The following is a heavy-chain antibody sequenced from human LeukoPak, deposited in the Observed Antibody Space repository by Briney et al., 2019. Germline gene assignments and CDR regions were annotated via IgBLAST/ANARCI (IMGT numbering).Heavy chain of an antibody. CDR1: GNIFTNYW. D-gene: IGHD3-10*01. J-gene: IGHJ4*02. CDR3: ARQSRDGSNTRGYFFDC. Sequence: GEALKILLWVSGNIFTNYWIGRGRQMPGKGVEVMGIIYPADSDTTYSPSFQGQVAISVPKSISTLYLHWSSLKASDTAISDCARQSRDGSNTRGYFFDCWGQGTLVTVSS. CDR2: IYPADSDT. V-gene: IGHV5-51*01.